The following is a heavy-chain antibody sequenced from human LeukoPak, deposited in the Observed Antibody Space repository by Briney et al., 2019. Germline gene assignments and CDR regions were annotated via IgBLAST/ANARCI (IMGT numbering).Heavy chain of an antibody. CDR1: GGSISSYY. CDR3: ARGLGCSGGSCYSDGAFDI. CDR2: IYYSGST. V-gene: IGHV4-59*01. J-gene: IGHJ3*02. Sequence: PSETLSLTCTVSGGSISSYYWSWIRQPPGKGLEWIGYIYYSGSTNYNPSLKSRVTISVDTSKNQFSLKLSSVTAADTAVYYCARGLGCSGGSCYSDGAFDIWGQGTMVTVSS. D-gene: IGHD2-15*01.